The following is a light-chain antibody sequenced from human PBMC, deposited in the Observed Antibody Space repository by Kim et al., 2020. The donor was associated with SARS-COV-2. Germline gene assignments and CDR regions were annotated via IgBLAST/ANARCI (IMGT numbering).Light chain of an antibody. V-gene: IGKV3-20*01. CDR3: QQHGVSPPST. CDR2: GAS. J-gene: IGKJ5*01. Sequence: PGEGATLSCRSSRSLGSRYLAWYQQKAGQGPRLLIYGASSRAAGIPDKFSGSASGTDFTLTITTLEPEDFAVYYCQQHGVSPPSTFGQGTRLEIK. CDR1: RSLGSRY.